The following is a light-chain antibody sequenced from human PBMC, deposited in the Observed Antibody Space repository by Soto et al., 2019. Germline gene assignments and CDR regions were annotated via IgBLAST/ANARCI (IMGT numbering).Light chain of an antibody. CDR2: TNN. CDR1: SSNIGRNS. V-gene: IGLV1-44*01. Sequence: QSVLTQPPSASGTPGQRVTISCSGSSSNIGRNSVNWYQNLPGTAPKLLIYTNNQRPSGGPARFSGSKSGTSASLAISGLQSEDEADYYCAAWDDSLNGWVFGGGTKLTVL. J-gene: IGLJ3*02. CDR3: AAWDDSLNGWV.